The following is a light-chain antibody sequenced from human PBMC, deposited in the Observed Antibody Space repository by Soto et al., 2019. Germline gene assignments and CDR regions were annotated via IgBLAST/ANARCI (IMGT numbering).Light chain of an antibody. CDR2: DAS. Sequence: DIQLTQSPSTLSASVGDRITITCRASQSIGTWLAWYQHRPGEGPKLLIHDASSLESGVPSRFSGSGSGTDFTLTISSLQPEDFATYYCLQYKNSPITFGQGTRLEIK. CDR1: QSIGTW. J-gene: IGKJ5*01. CDR3: LQYKNSPIT. V-gene: IGKV1-5*01.